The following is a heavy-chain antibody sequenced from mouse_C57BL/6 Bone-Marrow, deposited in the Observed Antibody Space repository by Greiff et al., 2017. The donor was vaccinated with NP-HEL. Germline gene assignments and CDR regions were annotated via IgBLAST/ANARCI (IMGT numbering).Heavy chain of an antibody. CDR2: INPYNGDT. D-gene: IGHD2-4*01. CDR1: GYSFTGYF. J-gene: IGHJ3*01. V-gene: IGHV1-20*01. Sequence: VQLQQSGPELVKPGDSVKISCKASGYSFTGYFMNWVMQSHGKSLEWIGRINPYNGDTFYNQKFKGKATLTVDKSSSTAHMELRSLTSEDSAVYYCAGEGAAIYYDYLFAYWGQGTLVTVSA. CDR3: AGEGAAIYYDYLFAY.